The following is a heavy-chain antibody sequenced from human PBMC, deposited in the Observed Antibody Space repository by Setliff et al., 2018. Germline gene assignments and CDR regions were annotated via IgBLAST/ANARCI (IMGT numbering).Heavy chain of an antibody. CDR1: GGSISSGRYY. Sequence: PSETLSLTCTVSGGSISSGRYYWSWIRQPAGKGLEWIGRVYTSGRTDYNPSLKSRVTISVDTSKNQFSLKLSSVTAADTAVYYCAGQSVRGLADNNWFDPWGQGTLVTVSS. V-gene: IGHV4-61*02. D-gene: IGHD2-15*01. CDR2: VYTSGRT. CDR3: AGQSVRGLADNNWFDP. J-gene: IGHJ5*02.